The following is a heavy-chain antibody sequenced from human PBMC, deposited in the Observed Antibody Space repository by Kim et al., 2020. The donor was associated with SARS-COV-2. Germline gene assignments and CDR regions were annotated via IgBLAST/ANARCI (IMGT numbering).Heavy chain of an antibody. CDR3: ARAVAAAGMAGFDP. CDR1: GGSISSYY. Sequence: SETLSLTCTVSGGSISSYYWSWIRQPPGKGLEWIGYIYYSGSTNYNPSLKSRVTISVDTSKNQFSLKLSSVTAADTAVYYCARAVAAAGMAGFDPWGQGTLVTVSS. V-gene: IGHV4-59*01. CDR2: IYYSGST. J-gene: IGHJ5*02. D-gene: IGHD6-13*01.